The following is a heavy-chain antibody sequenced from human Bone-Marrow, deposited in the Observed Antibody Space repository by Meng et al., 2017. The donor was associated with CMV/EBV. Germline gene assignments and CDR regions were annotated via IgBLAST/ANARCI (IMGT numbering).Heavy chain of an antibody. J-gene: IGHJ6*02. V-gene: IGHV1-2*02. CDR3: ARVIWSIHYYYYYGMDV. D-gene: IGHD3-3*01. Sequence: VSCKASGYTFTGYYMHWVRQAPGQGLEWMGWINPNSGGTNYAQKFQGRVTMTRDTSISTAYMELSSLRSEDTAVYYCARVIWSIHYYYYYGMDVWGQGTTVTVSS. CDR2: INPNSGGT. CDR1: GYTFTGYY.